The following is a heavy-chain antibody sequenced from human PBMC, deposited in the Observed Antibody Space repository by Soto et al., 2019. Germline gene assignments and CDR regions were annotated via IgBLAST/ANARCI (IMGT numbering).Heavy chain of an antibody. D-gene: IGHD5-18*01. J-gene: IGHJ4*02. CDR2: INHSGST. Sequence: SETLSLTCAVYGGSFSGYYWSWIRQPPGKGLEWIGEINHSGSTNYNPSLKSRVTISVDTSKNQFSLKLSSVTAADTAVYYCARGYSYGYPYWGQGTLVTVSS. CDR1: GGSFSGYY. CDR3: ARGYSYGYPY. V-gene: IGHV4-34*01.